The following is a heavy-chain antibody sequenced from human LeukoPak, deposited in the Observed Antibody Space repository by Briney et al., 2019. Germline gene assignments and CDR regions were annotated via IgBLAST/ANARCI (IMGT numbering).Heavy chain of an antibody. Sequence: GASLRLSCAASGFMFSNYGMSWVRQAPGKGLEWVSGISGSGGTTYYADSVKGRFTISRDNSKNTLYLQMNSLRAEDTAVYYCAILGIVGVNSFDYWGQGTLVTVFS. D-gene: IGHD1-26*01. J-gene: IGHJ4*02. V-gene: IGHV3-23*01. CDR2: ISGSGGTT. CDR1: GFMFSNYG. CDR3: AILGIVGVNSFDY.